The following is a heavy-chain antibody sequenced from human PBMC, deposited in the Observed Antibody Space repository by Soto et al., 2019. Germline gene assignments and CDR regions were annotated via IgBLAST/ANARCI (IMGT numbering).Heavy chain of an antibody. V-gene: IGHV3-64D*06. J-gene: IGHJ3*02. CDR2: ISSNGGST. CDR3: VKAARITMIVVVEDAFDI. CDR1: GFTFSSYA. Sequence: GGSLRLTCSASGFTFSSYAMHWVRQAPGKGLEYVSAISSNGGSTYYADSVKGRFTISRDNSKNTLYLQMSSLRAEDTAVYYCVKAARITMIVVVEDAFDIWGQGTMVTV. D-gene: IGHD3-22*01.